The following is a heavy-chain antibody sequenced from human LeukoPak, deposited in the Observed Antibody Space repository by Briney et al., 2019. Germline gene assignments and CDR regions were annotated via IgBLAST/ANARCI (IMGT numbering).Heavy chain of an antibody. J-gene: IGHJ4*02. CDR2: IYYSGST. CDR3: ARGIEYSSSSLGDYFDY. CDR1: GGSISSRSYY. V-gene: IGHV4-39*07. Sequence: PSETLSLTCTVSGGSISSRSYYWGWIRQPPGKGLEWIGSIYYSGSTYYNPSLKSRVTISVDTSKNQFSLKLSSVTAADTAVYYCARGIEYSSSSLGDYFDYWGQGTLVTVSS. D-gene: IGHD6-6*01.